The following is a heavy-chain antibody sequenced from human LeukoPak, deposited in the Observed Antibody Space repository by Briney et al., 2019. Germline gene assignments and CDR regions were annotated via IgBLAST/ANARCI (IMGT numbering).Heavy chain of an antibody. CDR3: ARVQVTFGGVIVSPINWFDP. V-gene: IGHV1-2*02. Sequence: ASVKVSCKASGYTFTGYYMHWVRQAPGQGLEWMGWINPNSGGTNYAQKFQGRVIMTRDTSINTAYMELSTLRFDDTTVYYCARVQVTFGGVIVSPINWFDPWGQGTLVTVSS. CDR2: INPNSGGT. CDR1: GYTFTGYY. D-gene: IGHD3-16*02. J-gene: IGHJ5*02.